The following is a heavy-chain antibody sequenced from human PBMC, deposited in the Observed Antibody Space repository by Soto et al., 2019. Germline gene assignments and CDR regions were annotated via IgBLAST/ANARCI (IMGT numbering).Heavy chain of an antibody. J-gene: IGHJ4*02. CDR3: ARGNGYFDHVWGSYRPNFDY. CDR1: GGTFSSYA. D-gene: IGHD3-16*02. Sequence: QVQLVQSGAEVKKPVSSVKVSCKSSGGTFSSYASSWVRHAPGQGLEWMGGIIPIFGAAHYAQKFQGRVTITAAAAKSQAYMELSSLRSEDRAVDYCARGNGYFDHVWGSYRPNFDYWGQGTLVTGSS. V-gene: IGHV1-69*12. CDR2: IIPIFGAA.